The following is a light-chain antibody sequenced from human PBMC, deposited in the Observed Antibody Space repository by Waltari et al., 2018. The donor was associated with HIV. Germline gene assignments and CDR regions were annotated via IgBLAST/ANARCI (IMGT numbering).Light chain of an antibody. V-gene: IGLV1-44*01. CDR1: SSTLGSNT. Sequence: QSVLTQPPSASGTPGQRVTTSCSGSSSTLGSNTVNWYQQLPGTAPKLLIYSNKQRPSGIPDRFSGSKSGTSASLAISGLQSEDEADYYCAAWDDSLRGVFGGGTKLTVL. CDR3: AAWDDSLRGV. CDR2: SNK. J-gene: IGLJ2*01.